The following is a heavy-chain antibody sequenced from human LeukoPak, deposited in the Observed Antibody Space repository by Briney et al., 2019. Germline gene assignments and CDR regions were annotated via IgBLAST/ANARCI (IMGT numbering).Heavy chain of an antibody. V-gene: IGHV3-30*02. CDR3: AKAQAVVTWGLY. CDR2: IRYDGSNK. Sequence: GGSLRLSCAASGFTFSSYGMHWVRQAPGKGLEWVAFIRYDGSNKYYADSVKGRFTISRDNSKNTLYLQMNSLRAEDTAVYYCAKAQAVVTWGLYWGQGTLVTVPS. CDR1: GFTFSSYG. D-gene: IGHD2-2*01. J-gene: IGHJ4*02.